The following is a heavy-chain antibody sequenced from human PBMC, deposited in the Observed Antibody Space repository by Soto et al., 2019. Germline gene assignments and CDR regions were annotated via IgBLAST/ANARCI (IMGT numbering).Heavy chain of an antibody. J-gene: IGHJ6*02. CDR3: ARAPHSGSYYSFLYYYYGMDV. CDR1: GGSISSYY. D-gene: IGHD3-10*01. CDR2: IYYSGST. V-gene: IGHV4-59*01. Sequence: SETLSLTXTVSGGSISSYYWSWIRQPPGKGLEWIGYIYYSGSTNYNPSLKSRVTISVDTSKNQFSLKLSSVTAADTAVYYCARAPHSGSYYSFLYYYYGMDVWGQGTTVTVSS.